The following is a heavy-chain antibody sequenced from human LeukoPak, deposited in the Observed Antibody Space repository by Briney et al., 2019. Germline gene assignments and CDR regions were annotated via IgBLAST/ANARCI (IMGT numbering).Heavy chain of an antibody. V-gene: IGHV1-69*06. CDR1: GGTFSSYA. CDR3: AREMPAAAGSDAFDI. J-gene: IGHJ3*02. Sequence: ASLKVSCKASGGTFSSYAISWVRQAPGQGLEWMGGIIPIFGTVNYAQKFQGRVTITADKSTSTAYMELSSLRSDDTAVYYCAREMPAAAGSDAFDIWGQGTMVTVSS. D-gene: IGHD6-13*01. CDR2: IIPIFGTV.